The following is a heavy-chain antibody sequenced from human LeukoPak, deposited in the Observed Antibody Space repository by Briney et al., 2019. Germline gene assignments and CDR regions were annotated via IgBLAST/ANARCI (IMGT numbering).Heavy chain of an antibody. CDR3: ARVIHSSGWYEWERREYYFDY. D-gene: IGHD6-19*01. J-gene: IGHJ4*02. CDR1: GWTVSSNY. CDR2: IYSGGST. V-gene: IGHV3-53*01. Sequence: GGSLRLSCAASGWTVSSNYMSWVRQAPGKGLEWVSVIYSGGSTYYAESVKGRFTISRDNSKNTLYLQMNSLRAEDTAVYYCARVIHSSGWYEWERREYYFDYWGQGTLVTVSS.